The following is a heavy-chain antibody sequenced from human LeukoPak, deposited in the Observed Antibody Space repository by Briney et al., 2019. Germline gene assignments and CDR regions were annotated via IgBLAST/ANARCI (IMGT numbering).Heavy chain of an antibody. D-gene: IGHD3-22*01. CDR2: IIPIFGTA. J-gene: IGHJ4*02. CDR1: GGTFSSYA. Sequence: ASVKVSCKASGGTFSSYAISWVRQAPGQGLEWMGGIIPIFGTANYAQKFQGRVTITADESTSTAYMELSSLRSEDTAVYYCAREYRYYDSSGYYAYYFDYWGQGTLVTVSS. V-gene: IGHV1-69*13. CDR3: AREYRYYDSSGYYAYYFDY.